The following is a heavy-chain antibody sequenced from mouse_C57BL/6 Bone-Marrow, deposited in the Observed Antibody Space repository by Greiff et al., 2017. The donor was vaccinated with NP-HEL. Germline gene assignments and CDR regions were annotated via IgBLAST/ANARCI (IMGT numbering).Heavy chain of an antibody. D-gene: IGHD1-1*01. CDR3: ARGGVYGSSFYYYAMDY. CDR2: ISDGGSYT. Sequence: EVKLVESGGGLVKPGGSLKLSCAASGFTFSSYAMSWVRQTPEKRLEWVATISDGGSYTYYPDNVKGRFTISRDNAKNNLYLQMSHLKSEDTAMYYCARGGVYGSSFYYYAMDYWGQGTSVTVSS. CDR1: GFTFSSYA. V-gene: IGHV5-4*03. J-gene: IGHJ4*01.